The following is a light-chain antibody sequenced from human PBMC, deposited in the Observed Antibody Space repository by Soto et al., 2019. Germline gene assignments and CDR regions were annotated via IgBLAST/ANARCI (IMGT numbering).Light chain of an antibody. CDR2: DAS. CDR1: QSVSSSL. CDR3: QQYDSSPQA. J-gene: IGKJ1*01. V-gene: IGKV3-20*01. Sequence: EIVLTQSPGTLSLSPGERATLSCRASQSVSSSLLAWYQQKPGQAPRLLIYDASSRAKGIPDRFSGSGSGTDFTLTISRLEPEDFAVYYCQQYDSSPQAFGQGTKVEIK.